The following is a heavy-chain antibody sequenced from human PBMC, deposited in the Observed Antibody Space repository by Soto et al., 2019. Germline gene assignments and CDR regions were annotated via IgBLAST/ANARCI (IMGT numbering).Heavy chain of an antibody. Sequence: ASVKVSCKASGYTFTGYYMHWVRQAPGQGLEWMGWINPNSGGTNYAQKFQGRVTMTRDTSISTAYMELSRLRSDDTAVYYCAKDLFDRTTICAFDIWGQGTMVTVSS. D-gene: IGHD4-4*01. CDR1: GYTFTGYY. J-gene: IGHJ3*02. CDR2: INPNSGGT. CDR3: AKDLFDRTTICAFDI. V-gene: IGHV1-2*02.